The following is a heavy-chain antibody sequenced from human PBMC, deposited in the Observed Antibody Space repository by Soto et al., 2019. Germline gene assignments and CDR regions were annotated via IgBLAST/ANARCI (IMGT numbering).Heavy chain of an antibody. CDR3: AKLPHYDILTGSPGTFDY. J-gene: IGHJ4*02. CDR2: ISGSGGST. V-gene: IGHV3-23*01. D-gene: IGHD3-9*01. Sequence: GVLKISCAASGFTFSSYAMSWVRQAPGKGLEWVSAISGSGGSTYYADSVKGRFTISRDNSKNTLYLQMNSLRAEDTAVYYCAKLPHYDILTGSPGTFDYWGQGTLVTVSS. CDR1: GFTFSSYA.